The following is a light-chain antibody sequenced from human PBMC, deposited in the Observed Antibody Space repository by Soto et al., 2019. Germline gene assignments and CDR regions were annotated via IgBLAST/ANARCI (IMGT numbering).Light chain of an antibody. CDR1: QGIRSD. Sequence: IKMSQSPSSLSATIGDRVTITCRTSQGIRSDLGWHQWKPGKVPLRLIYAASSLQCGVPSRFSGSGSGTEFTLTISSLQPEDFATYYCLQDYNYPFTFGPGTMADIK. V-gene: IGKV1-6*01. CDR2: AAS. CDR3: LQDYNYPFT. J-gene: IGKJ3*01.